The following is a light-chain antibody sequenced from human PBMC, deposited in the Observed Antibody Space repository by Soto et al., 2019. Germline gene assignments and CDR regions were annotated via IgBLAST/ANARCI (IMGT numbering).Light chain of an antibody. CDR2: RAS. J-gene: IGKJ4*01. CDR1: QSVSIN. Sequence: EIVMTQSPATLSVSPGERVALSCRASQSVSINLAWYQQKPGQAPRLLIYRASTRATGVPARFSGSGSGTEFTLTISSLQSEDFAVYYCQHYNNWPPLTFGGGTKVEIK. V-gene: IGKV3-15*01. CDR3: QHYNNWPPLT.